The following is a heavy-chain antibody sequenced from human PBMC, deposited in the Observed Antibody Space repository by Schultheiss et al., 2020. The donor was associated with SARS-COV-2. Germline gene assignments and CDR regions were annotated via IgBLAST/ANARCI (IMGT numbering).Heavy chain of an antibody. CDR2: INPNSGGT. CDR1: GHIFTGYF. V-gene: IGHV1-2*02. CDR3: ARVAPDPSLDYYYGMDV. J-gene: IGHJ6*02. Sequence: ASVKVSCKASGHIFTGYFLHWVRQAPGQGLEWMGWINPNSGGTNYAQKFQGRVTMTRDTSISTAYMELSRLRSDDTAVYYCARVAPDPSLDYYYGMDVWGQGTTVTVSS.